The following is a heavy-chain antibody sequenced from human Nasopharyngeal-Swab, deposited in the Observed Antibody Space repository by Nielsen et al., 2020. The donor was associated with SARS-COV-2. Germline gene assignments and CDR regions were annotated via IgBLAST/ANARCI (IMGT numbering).Heavy chain of an antibody. Sequence: TLSLTCTISGGSITSGHYFWNWIRQHPGKGLEWIGYIFYTGSTYYNPSLKSRVTISMQTSKNQFSLELTSVTAADTAVYYCARSGSLDYWGQGALVTVSS. D-gene: IGHD1-26*01. V-gene: IGHV4-31*03. CDR3: ARSGSLDY. CDR1: GGSITSGHYF. J-gene: IGHJ4*02. CDR2: IFYTGST.